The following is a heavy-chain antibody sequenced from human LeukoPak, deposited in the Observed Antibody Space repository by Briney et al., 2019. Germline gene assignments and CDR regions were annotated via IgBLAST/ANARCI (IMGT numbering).Heavy chain of an antibody. CDR3: ARTGYWGGGVGIYYYYYYMDV. CDR1: GYTFTSYD. CDR2: MNPNSGNT. D-gene: IGHD5-18*01. V-gene: IGHV1-8*03. Sequence: ASVKVSCKXSGYTFTSYDINWVRQATGQGLEWMGWMNPNSGNTGYSQKFQGRVTITRNTSISTAYMELSSLRSEDTAVYYCARTGYWGGGVGIYYYYYYMDVWGKGATVTVSS. J-gene: IGHJ6*03.